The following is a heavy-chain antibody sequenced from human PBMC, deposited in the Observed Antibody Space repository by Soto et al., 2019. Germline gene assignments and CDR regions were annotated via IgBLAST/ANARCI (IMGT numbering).Heavy chain of an antibody. D-gene: IGHD6-19*01. Sequence: SATLSLTCTVCGNSIRSRTSYWGWIRQPPGQELERMGNIYFSGKPYYNPSLKNQVSIDLDAYKKQVSLKLTSVTAADTAVYYCARPSSGSLSDDYWGQG. J-gene: IGHJ4*02. CDR2: IYFSGKP. V-gene: IGHV4-39*01. CDR3: ARPSSGSLSDDY. CDR1: GNSIRSRTSY.